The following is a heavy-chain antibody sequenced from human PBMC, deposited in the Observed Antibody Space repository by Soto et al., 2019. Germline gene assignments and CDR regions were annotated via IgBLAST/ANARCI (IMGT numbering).Heavy chain of an antibody. CDR1: GFSFRSYA. Sequence: GGCLRLSCAASGFSFRSYAMHWVRQAPGKGLEWVAVIWYDGVNKYYADSVKGRFTISRDNSNNTLYVQMNSLKAEDTAVYYCVSDPYLPTGGRLASLHYWRPVPLVT. CDR3: VSDPYLPTGGRLASLHY. J-gene: IGHJ4*02. V-gene: IGHV3-33*08. D-gene: IGHD2-8*02. CDR2: IWYDGVNK.